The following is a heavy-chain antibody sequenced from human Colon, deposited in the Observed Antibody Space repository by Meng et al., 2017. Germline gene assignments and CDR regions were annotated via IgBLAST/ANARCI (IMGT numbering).Heavy chain of an antibody. Sequence: QVQLVESGGGVVQPGRSLRLSCAASGFTFSSYGMRWVRQAPGKGLEWVSLIDPDGGATAYADSVKGRFAISRGNSKNTVFLQISSLRAEDMAVYFCATFQYSMEDDWGQGTLVTVSS. CDR2: IDPDGGAT. D-gene: IGHD6-13*01. CDR1: GFTFSSYG. V-gene: IGHV3-NL1*01. J-gene: IGHJ4*02. CDR3: ATFQYSMEDD.